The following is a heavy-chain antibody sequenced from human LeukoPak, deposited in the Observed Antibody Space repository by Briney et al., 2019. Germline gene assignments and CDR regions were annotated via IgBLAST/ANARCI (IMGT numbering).Heavy chain of an antibody. Sequence: PSETLSLTCTVSGVSISSYYWSWIRQPPGKGLEWIGYIYYSGSTNYNPSLKSRVTISVDTSKNQFSLKLSSVTAADTAVYYCARGRDWTHGDYWGQGTLVTVSS. CDR3: ARGRDWTHGDY. D-gene: IGHD3/OR15-3a*01. CDR1: GVSISSYY. V-gene: IGHV4-59*01. CDR2: IYYSGST. J-gene: IGHJ4*02.